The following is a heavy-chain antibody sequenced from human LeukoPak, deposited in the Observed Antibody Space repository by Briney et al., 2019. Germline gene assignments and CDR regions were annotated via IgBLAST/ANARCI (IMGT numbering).Heavy chain of an antibody. Sequence: PSETLSLTCTVSGGSISSSSYYWGWIRQPPGKGLEWIGSIYYSGSTYNNPSLKSRVTISVDTSKSQFSLKLNSVTAADTAVYYCAINDGSGSYYKSDYWGQGTLVTVSS. CDR2: IYYSGST. J-gene: IGHJ4*02. D-gene: IGHD3-10*01. CDR1: GGSISSSSYY. CDR3: AINDGSGSYYKSDY. V-gene: IGHV4-39*01.